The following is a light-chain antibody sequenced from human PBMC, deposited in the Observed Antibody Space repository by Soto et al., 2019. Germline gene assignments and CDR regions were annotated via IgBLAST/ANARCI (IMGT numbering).Light chain of an antibody. CDR1: SSNIGSNY. CDR3: ATWDDSRSRGV. CDR2: RNN. J-gene: IGLJ3*02. Sequence: QSVLTQPPSASDTPGQRVTLSCSGSSSNIGSNYVCWHQQLPGPAPKLLIYRNNQRPSGVPDRFYGSKSDTSAPLDISAILCEDEADYYCATWDDSRSRGVFGGGTQVTVL. V-gene: IGLV1-47*01.